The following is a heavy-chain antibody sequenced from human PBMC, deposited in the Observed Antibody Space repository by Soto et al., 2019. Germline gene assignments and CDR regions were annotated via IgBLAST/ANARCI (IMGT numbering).Heavy chain of an antibody. D-gene: IGHD2-15*01. V-gene: IGHV4-34*01. CDR2: INHSGST. CDR3: AGGVVVAATTLPTFDY. Sequence: PSETLSLTCAVYGGSFSGYYWSWIRQPPGKGLEWIGEINHSGSTNYNPSLKSRVTISVDTSKNQFSLKLSSVTAADTAVYYCAGGVVVAATTLPTFDYWGQGTLVTVSS. CDR1: GGSFSGYY. J-gene: IGHJ4*02.